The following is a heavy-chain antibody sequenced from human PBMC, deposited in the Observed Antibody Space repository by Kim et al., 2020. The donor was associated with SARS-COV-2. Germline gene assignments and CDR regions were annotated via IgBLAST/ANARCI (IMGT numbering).Heavy chain of an antibody. V-gene: IGHV1-46*01. CDR3: ARESIAVAGTESWFDP. CDR1: GYTFTSYY. J-gene: IGHJ5*02. D-gene: IGHD6-19*01. Sequence: ASVKVSCKASGYTFTSYYMHWVRQAPGQGLEWMGIINPSGGSTSYAQKFQGRVTMTRDTSTSTVYMELSSLRSEDTAVYYCARESIAVAGTESWFDPWGQGTLVTVSS. CDR2: INPSGGST.